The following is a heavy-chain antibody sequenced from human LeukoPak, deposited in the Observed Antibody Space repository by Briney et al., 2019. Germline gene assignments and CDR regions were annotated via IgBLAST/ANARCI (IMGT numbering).Heavy chain of an antibody. D-gene: IGHD3/OR15-3a*01. V-gene: IGHV3-23*01. CDR3: AKGVGLVLPDDY. CDR1: GVTLSNYA. CDR2: ISSSGSGGNT. Sequence: GGSLRLSCVASGVTLSNYAMSWARQAPGKGLEWVSGISSSGSGGNTYYADSVKGRFTISRDSSRNTLFLHMNTLRAEDTAIYYCAKGVGLVLPDDYWGQGTLVTVSS. J-gene: IGHJ4*02.